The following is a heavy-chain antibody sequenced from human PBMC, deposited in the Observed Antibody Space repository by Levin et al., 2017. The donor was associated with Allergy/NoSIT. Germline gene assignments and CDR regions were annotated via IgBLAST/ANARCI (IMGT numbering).Heavy chain of an antibody. Sequence: PGGSLRLSCAASGFTFSSYAMSWVRQAPGKGLEWVSAISHSGATTYYADSVKGRFTISRDNSKNTLYLQMNSLRAEDTAVYYCAKGFTLRNYDRRLDYWGQGTLVTVSS. J-gene: IGHJ4*02. V-gene: IGHV3-23*01. CDR2: ISHSGATT. CDR1: GFTFSSYA. D-gene: IGHD3-3*01. CDR3: AKGFTLRNYDRRLDY.